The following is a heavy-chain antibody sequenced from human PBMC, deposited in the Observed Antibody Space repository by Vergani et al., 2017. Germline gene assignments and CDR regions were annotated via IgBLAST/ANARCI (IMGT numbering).Heavy chain of an antibody. J-gene: IGHJ4*02. V-gene: IGHV3-23*04. CDR1: GFGFSTHT. CDR2: ISNTGHGT. Sequence: EVQLVESGGGLVKRGGSLRLSCAASGFGFSTHTMTWVLQAPGKGLEWVTFISNTGHGTLYADAVKGRFTVSRDNSKNTVYLQMNSLRVEDTAIYYCAKDISSSERYLDFWGQGTLVTVSS. D-gene: IGHD6-13*01. CDR3: AKDISSSERYLDF.